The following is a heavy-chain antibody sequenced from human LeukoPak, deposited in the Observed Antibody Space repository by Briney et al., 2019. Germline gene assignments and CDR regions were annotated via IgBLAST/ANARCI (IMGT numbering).Heavy chain of an antibody. Sequence: XRQPPGKGXXXIGTIYHSGSTHYNPSLKSRVTLSVDTSKNQFSLKLRSVTAADTAVYYCASLPSNTVTHDYWGQGTLVTVSS. V-gene: IGHV4-38-2*01. CDR2: IYHSGST. D-gene: IGHD4-11*01. J-gene: IGHJ4*02. CDR3: ASLPSNTVTHDY.